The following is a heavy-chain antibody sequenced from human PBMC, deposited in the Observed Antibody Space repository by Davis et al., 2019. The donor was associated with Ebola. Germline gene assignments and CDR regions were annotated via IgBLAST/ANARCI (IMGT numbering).Heavy chain of an antibody. CDR1: GGSISSSSYY. CDR3: ARHPLWFRERSRIDY. Sequence: SETLSLTCTVSGGSISSSSYYWGWIRQPPGKGLEWIGSIYYSGSTYYNPSLKSRVTISVDTSKNQFSLKLSSVTAADTAVYYCARHPLWFRERSRIDYWGQGTLVTVSS. CDR2: IYYSGST. D-gene: IGHD3-10*01. V-gene: IGHV4-39*01. J-gene: IGHJ4*02.